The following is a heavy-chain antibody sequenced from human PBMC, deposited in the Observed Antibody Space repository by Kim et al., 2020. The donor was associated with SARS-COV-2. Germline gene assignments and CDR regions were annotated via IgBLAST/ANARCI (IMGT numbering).Heavy chain of an antibody. CDR2: T. D-gene: IGHD1-7*01. CDR3: ARENSVGAFDI. V-gene: IGHV3-74*01. J-gene: IGHJ3*02. Sequence: TSSAAPVQGRFTIARDNAKNTLYLQMNSLRAEDTAVYYCARENSVGAFDIWGQGTMVTVSS.